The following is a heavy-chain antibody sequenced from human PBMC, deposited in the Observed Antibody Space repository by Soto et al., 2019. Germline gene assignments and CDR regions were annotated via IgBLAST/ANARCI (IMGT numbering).Heavy chain of an antibody. D-gene: IGHD6-13*01. CDR2: ISAIGTTT. J-gene: IGHJ4*02. V-gene: IGHV3-23*01. CDR1: EFSFSGYA. CDR3: VTYSSRFDY. Sequence: EVQLMESGGGLVQPGGYLRLSCAASEFSFSGYALNWVRQAPGKGLEWVSAISAIGTTTYYADSVKGRFTISRNNSNSTLFLQMDSLSPEDTAVYYCVTYSSRFDYWGQGTLVTVSS.